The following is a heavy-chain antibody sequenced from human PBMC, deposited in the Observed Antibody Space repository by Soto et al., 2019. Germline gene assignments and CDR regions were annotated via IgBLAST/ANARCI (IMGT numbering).Heavy chain of an antibody. V-gene: IGHV3-23*01. J-gene: IGHJ4*02. CDR2: ISGDGLYT. D-gene: IGHD3-9*01. CDR3: TEAHSTGYADY. Sequence: GSLRLSCAASGFPFSGYAMNWVRQPPGKGLELEWVSTISGDGLYTYYADSVKGRFTVSRDDSKKTLYLQMTSLRAEDTAIYFCTEAHSTGYADYWGKGTLVTVSS. CDR1: GFPFSGYA.